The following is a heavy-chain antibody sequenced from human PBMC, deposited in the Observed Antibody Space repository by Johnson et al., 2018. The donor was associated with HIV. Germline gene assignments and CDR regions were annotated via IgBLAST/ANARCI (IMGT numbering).Heavy chain of an antibody. D-gene: IGHD1-26*01. CDR1: GFTFSSYW. CDR3: ARGSSGSWDAFDI. CDR2: IKQDGSEK. V-gene: IGHV3-7*05. Sequence: VQLVESGGGVVQPGRSLRLSCATSGFTFSSYWMSWVRQAPGKGLEWVANIKQDGSEKYYVDSVKGRFTISRDNAKNSLYLQMNSLRAEDTAVYYCARGSSGSWDAFDIWGPGTMVTVSS. J-gene: IGHJ3*02.